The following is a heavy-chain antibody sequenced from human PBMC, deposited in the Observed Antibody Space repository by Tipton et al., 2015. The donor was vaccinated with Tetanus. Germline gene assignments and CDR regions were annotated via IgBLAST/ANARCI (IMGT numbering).Heavy chain of an antibody. CDR2: VFHNGSP. V-gene: IGHV4-39*01. CDR1: GGSISTSNYF. Sequence: TLSLTCTVSGGSISTSNYFWGWIRQPPGKGLEWIGSVFHNGSPFYNPSLKSRLTISVDTSKNQFSLKLTSVTAADTAVYYCARWIAVTGTDFDFWGQGTLVTVSS. J-gene: IGHJ4*02. D-gene: IGHD6-19*01. CDR3: ARWIAVTGTDFDF.